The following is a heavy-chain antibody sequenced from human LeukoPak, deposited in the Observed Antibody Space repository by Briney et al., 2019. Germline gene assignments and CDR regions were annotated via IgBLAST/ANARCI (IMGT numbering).Heavy chain of an antibody. CDR3: AREDSSGYWYFDL. V-gene: IGHV4-59*01. J-gene: IGHJ2*01. CDR2: IYYSGST. CDR1: GGSISSYY. Sequence: SETLSLTCTVSGGSISSYYWSWIRQPPGKGLEWIGYIYYSGSTNYNPSLKSRVTISVDTSKNQFSLKLSSVTAADTAVYYCAREDSSGYWYFDLWGRGTLVTVSS. D-gene: IGHD3-22*01.